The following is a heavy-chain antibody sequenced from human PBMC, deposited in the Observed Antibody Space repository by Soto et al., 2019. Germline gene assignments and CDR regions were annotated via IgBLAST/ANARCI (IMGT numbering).Heavy chain of an antibody. Sequence: PGGSLRLSCAASGFTSSSYGMHWVRQAPGKGLEWVAVIWYDGSNKYYADSVKGRFTISRDNSKNTLYLQMNSLRAEDTAVYYCARGDYGDFDAFDIWGQGTMVTVSS. V-gene: IGHV3-33*01. CDR3: ARGDYGDFDAFDI. J-gene: IGHJ3*02. CDR2: IWYDGSNK. CDR1: GFTSSSYG. D-gene: IGHD4-17*01.